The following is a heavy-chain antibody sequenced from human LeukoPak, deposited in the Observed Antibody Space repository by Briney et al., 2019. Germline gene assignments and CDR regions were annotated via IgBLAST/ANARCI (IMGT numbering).Heavy chain of an antibody. J-gene: IGHJ4*02. Sequence: SETLSLTCTVSGGSISSHYWSWIRQPPGKGLEWIGYIYYSGSTNYNPSLKSRVTISVDTSKNRFSLNLNSVTAADTAVYYCAREYSSSPYYWGQGTLVTVSS. CDR3: AREYSSSPYY. CDR1: GGSISSHY. V-gene: IGHV4-59*11. D-gene: IGHD6-6*01. CDR2: IYYSGST.